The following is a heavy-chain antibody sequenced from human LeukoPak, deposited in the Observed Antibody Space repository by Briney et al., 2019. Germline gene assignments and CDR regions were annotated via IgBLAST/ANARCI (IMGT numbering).Heavy chain of an antibody. CDR1: GYSISSGYY. D-gene: IGHD2-2*02. Sequence: SETLSLTCTVSGYSISSGYYWGWIRQPPGKGLEWIGSIYHSGSTYYNPSLKSRVTISVDTSKNQFSLKLSSVTAADTAVYYCARDRCSSTSCYTLHYYMDVWGKGTTVTVSS. V-gene: IGHV4-38-2*02. CDR3: ARDRCSSTSCYTLHYYMDV. CDR2: IYHSGST. J-gene: IGHJ6*03.